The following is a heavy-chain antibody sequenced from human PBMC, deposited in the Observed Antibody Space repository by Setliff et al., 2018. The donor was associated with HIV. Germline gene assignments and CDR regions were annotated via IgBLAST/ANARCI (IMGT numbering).Heavy chain of an antibody. V-gene: IGHV1-8*02. CDR1: GYTFTGYY. CDR2: MNPNSGNT. CDR3: ARARRDSYDRGRRNHYYIDV. Sequence: ASVKVSCKASGYTFTGYYMHWVRQAPGQGLEWMGWMNPNSGNTGYAQKFQGRVTMTRDTSISTAYMELNNLKFEDTAVYYCARARRDSYDRGRRNHYYIDVWGKGTTVTVS. D-gene: IGHD3-22*01. J-gene: IGHJ6*03.